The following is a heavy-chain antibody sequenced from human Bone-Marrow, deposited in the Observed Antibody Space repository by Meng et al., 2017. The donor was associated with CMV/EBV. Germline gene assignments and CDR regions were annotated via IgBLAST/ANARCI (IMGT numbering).Heavy chain of an antibody. J-gene: IGHJ4*02. D-gene: IGHD3-22*01. CDR1: GYTFTSYY. CDR3: ARDSRRYYYDSSGYYPEY. V-gene: IGHV1-46*01. CDR2: INPSGGST. Sequence: ASVKVSCKASGYTFTSYYMHWVRQAPGQGLEWMGIINPSGGSTSYAQKFQGRVTMTRDTSTSTVYMELSSLRSEATAVYYCARDSRRYYYDSSGYYPEYWGQGTLVTVSS.